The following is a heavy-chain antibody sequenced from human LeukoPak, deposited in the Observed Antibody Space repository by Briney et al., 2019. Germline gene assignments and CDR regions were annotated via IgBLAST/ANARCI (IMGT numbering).Heavy chain of an antibody. Sequence: SVKVSCKVSGGNLSNYDISWVRQAPGQGLEWMGGIIPVYRTAAYAQKFQGRVTITTDEFTSTGYMEMTSLRPEDTAIYYCASAAERKLLNRPHFDHWGQGTLVSVSS. J-gene: IGHJ4*02. V-gene: IGHV1-69*05. D-gene: IGHD3-10*01. CDR3: ASAAERKLLNRPHFDH. CDR2: IIPVYRTA. CDR1: GGNLSNYD.